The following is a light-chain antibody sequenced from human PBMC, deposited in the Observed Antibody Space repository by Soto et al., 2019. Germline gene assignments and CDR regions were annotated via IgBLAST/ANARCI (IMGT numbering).Light chain of an antibody. CDR1: QSISSN. Sequence: IVMTQSPATLSVSPGERVTLSCRASQSISSNLAWYQQKPGQAPRLLIYGASTRATGIPARFSGSGSGTEFTLTISSLQSEDFAVYYCQQYNTWPPLTFGGGTKVEIK. V-gene: IGKV3-15*01. CDR3: QQYNTWPPLT. CDR2: GAS. J-gene: IGKJ4*01.